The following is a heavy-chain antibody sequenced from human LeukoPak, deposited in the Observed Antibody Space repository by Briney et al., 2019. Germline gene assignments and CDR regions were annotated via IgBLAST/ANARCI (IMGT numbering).Heavy chain of an antibody. J-gene: IGHJ6*02. V-gene: IGHV1-69*10. CDR2: INPIVGIA. Sequence: AAVNVSCKPCRGIFSSYAIRRGRQPPGHGVEGMGGINPIVGIANHAQKFQGRVTITADKSTSTAYMELSSLRTDDTAVYYCARDQNDCSGGRCYSDYYGMDVWGQGTTVTVSS. CDR1: RGIFSSYA. D-gene: IGHD2-15*01. CDR3: ARDQNDCSGGRCYSDYYGMDV.